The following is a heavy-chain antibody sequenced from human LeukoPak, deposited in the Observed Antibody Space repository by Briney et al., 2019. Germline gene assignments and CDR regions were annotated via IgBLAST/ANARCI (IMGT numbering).Heavy chain of an antibody. Sequence: PSETLSLTCAVYGGSFSGYYWSWIRQPPGKGLEWIGEINHSGSTNYNPSLKSRVTISVDTSKNQFSLKLSSVTAADTAVYYCARVRGYRGYYFDYWGQGTLVTVSS. CDR1: GGSFSGYY. D-gene: IGHD3-22*01. V-gene: IGHV4-34*01. J-gene: IGHJ4*02. CDR3: ARVRGYRGYYFDY. CDR2: INHSGST.